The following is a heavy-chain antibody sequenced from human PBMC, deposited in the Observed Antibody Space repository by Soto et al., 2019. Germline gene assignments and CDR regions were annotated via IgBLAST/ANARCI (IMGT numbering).Heavy chain of an antibody. V-gene: IGHV1-69*12. Sequence: QVQLVQSGAEVKKPGSSVKVSCKASGGTFSSYAISWVRQAPGQGLGWMGGIIPIFGTANYAQKFQGRVKITGDDSTSRAYMELRSLSSEDTAVYYCASNVVLVPADFLLYGMDVWGQGPTVAFSS. D-gene: IGHD2-2*01. CDR2: IIPIFGTA. CDR3: ASNVVLVPADFLLYGMDV. CDR1: GGTFSSYA. J-gene: IGHJ6*02.